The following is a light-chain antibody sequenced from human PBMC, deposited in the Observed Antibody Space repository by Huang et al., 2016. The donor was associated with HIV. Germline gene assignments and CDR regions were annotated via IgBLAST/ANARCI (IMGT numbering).Light chain of an antibody. J-gene: IGKJ2*01. V-gene: IGKV1-39*01. CDR1: QSISSY. Sequence: DIQMTQSPFSLSASVGDRVTITCRASQSISSYLNWSQQKPGKAPKILIYAASTLQSGIPSRFSGSEAGTDFTLTITSLQPEDFATYYCQQTYIIPITFGQGPKLEIK. CDR2: AAS. CDR3: QQTYIIPIT.